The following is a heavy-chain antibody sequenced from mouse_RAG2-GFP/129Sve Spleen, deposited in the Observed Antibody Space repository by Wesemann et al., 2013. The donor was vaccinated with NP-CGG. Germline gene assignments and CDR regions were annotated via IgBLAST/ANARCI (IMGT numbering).Heavy chain of an antibody. CDR3: ARHYYGSSYYFDY. Sequence: EYAGDLVKPGGSLKLSCAASGFTFSSYGMSWVRQTPDKRLEWVASISSGGSTYYPDSVKGRFTISRDNAKNTLYLQMSSLKSEDTAMYYCARHYYGSSYYFDYWGPRGTTLTVSS. CDR2: ISSGGST. CDR1: GFTFSSYG. J-gene: IGHJ2*01. V-gene: IGHV5-6-5*01. D-gene: IGHD1-1*01.